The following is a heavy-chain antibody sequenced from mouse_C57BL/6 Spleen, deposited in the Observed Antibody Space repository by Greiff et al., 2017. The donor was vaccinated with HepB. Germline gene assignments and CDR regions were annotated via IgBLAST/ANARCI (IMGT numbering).Heavy chain of an antibody. V-gene: IGHV2-2*01. D-gene: IGHD4-1*01. Sequence: QVQLKQSGPGLVQPSQSLSITCTVSGFSLTSYGVHWVRQSPGKGLEWLGVIWSGGSTDFNAAFISRLSISKDNSKSQVVFKMNSLQADDTAIYYCARGGKNWAWFAYWGQGTLVTVSA. CDR3: ARGGKNWAWFAY. CDR1: GFSLTSYG. CDR2: IWSGGST. J-gene: IGHJ3*01.